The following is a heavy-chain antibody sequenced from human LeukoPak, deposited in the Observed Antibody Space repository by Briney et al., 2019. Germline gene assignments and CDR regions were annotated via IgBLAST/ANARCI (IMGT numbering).Heavy chain of an antibody. D-gene: IGHD3-3*01. V-gene: IGHV1-18*01. Sequence: ASVKVSCKASGYTFDNYGMTWVRQAPGQGLEWMGWISTYNGDTNYAQNFQGRVSMTTDTSTSTVYMELRSLKSDDTAIYYCARDFTVFGGLKWFDPWGQGTLVTVSS. CDR2: ISTYNGDT. CDR3: ARDFTVFGGLKWFDP. CDR1: GYTFDNYG. J-gene: IGHJ5*02.